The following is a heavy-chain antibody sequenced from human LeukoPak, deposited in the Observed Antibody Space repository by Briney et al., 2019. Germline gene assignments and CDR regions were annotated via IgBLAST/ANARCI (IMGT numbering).Heavy chain of an antibody. D-gene: IGHD3-10*01. J-gene: IGHJ4*02. CDR3: ARGLRAMVRASPFDY. V-gene: IGHV4-34*01. Sequence: SETLSLTCAVYGGSFSGYYWSLIRQPPGKGLEWIGEINHSGSTNYNPSLKSRVSISVDTSKNQFSLKLSSVTAADTAVYYCARGLRAMVRASPFDYWGQGTLVTVSS. CDR1: GGSFSGYY. CDR2: INHSGST.